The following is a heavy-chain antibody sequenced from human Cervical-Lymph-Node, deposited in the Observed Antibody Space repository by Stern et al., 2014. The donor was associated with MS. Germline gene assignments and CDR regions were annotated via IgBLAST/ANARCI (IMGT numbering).Heavy chain of an antibody. D-gene: IGHD5-18*01. V-gene: IGHV4-39*01. CDR3: ARHQLGYGYAYLRY. CDR2: VYYSGNT. CDR1: GDSLSSSTFY. Sequence: QLVESGPGLVKPSDTLSLTCSVSGDSLSSSTFYWGWIRQPPGKGPEWIGSVYYSGNTYYHPSLKSRVTISVDTSKKQLSMTLTSVTAADTAVYYCARHQLGYGYAYLRYWGQGTLVTVSS. J-gene: IGHJ4*02.